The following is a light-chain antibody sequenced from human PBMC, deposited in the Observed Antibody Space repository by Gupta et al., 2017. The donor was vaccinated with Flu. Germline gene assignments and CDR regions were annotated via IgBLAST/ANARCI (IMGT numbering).Light chain of an antibody. J-gene: IGLJ2*01. CDR1: NTGRKS. V-gene: IGLV3-21*02. CDR2: DDS. Sequence: SYVLTQPPSVSAAPGQTAKITCGGTNTGRKSVHWYQQKPGQAPVLVVFDDSDRPAGIPERFSGSKSGSLATLTVRRVEAGDEDDYYCQEWDGNSVLFGGGTKLTVL. CDR3: QEWDGNSVL.